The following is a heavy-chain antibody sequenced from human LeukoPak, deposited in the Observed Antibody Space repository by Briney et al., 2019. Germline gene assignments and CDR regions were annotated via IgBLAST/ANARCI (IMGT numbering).Heavy chain of an antibody. D-gene: IGHD1-26*01. CDR2: MNPNSGNT. CDR3: ARGRRTVGATLIDY. Sequence: ASVKVSCKASGYTFTSYGISWVRQAPGQGLEWMGWMNPNSGNTGYAQKFQGRVTMTRNTSISTAYMELSSLRSEDTAVYYCARGRRTVGATLIDYWGQGTLVTVSS. V-gene: IGHV1-8*02. CDR1: GYTFTSYG. J-gene: IGHJ4*02.